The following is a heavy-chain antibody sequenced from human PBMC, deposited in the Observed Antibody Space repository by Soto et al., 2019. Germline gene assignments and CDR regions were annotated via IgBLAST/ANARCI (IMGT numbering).Heavy chain of an antibody. D-gene: IGHD2-2*01. CDR1: GYSISSSNW. CDR3: ARSPGDIVVVPAAPTVWFDP. J-gene: IGHJ5*02. Sequence: SETLSLTCAVSGYSISSSNWWGWIRQPPGKGLGWIGYIYYSGSTYYNPSLKSRVTVSVDTSKNQFSLKLSSVTAVDTAVYYCARSPGDIVVVPAAPTVWFDPWGQGTLVTVSS. V-gene: IGHV4-28*01. CDR2: IYYSGST.